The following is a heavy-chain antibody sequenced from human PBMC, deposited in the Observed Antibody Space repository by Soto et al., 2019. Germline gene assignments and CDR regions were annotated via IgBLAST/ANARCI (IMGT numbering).Heavy chain of an antibody. Sequence: SVKVSCKASGGTFISYAISWVRQASGQGLEWMGGIIPIFGTANYAQKFQGRVTITADESTSTAYMELSSLRSEDTAVYYCASLGGYLRDAFDIWGQGTIVTVSS. CDR3: ASLGGYLRDAFDI. V-gene: IGHV1-69*13. CDR1: GGTFISYA. J-gene: IGHJ3*02. D-gene: IGHD3-22*01. CDR2: IIPIFGTA.